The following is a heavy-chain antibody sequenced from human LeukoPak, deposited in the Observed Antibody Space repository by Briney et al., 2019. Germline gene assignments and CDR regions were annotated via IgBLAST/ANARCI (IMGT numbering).Heavy chain of an antibody. V-gene: IGHV4-30-2*01. CDR3: ASTLGYCSSTSCSFDY. D-gene: IGHD2-2*01. J-gene: IGHJ4*02. CDR2: IYHSGST. Sequence: SQTLSLTCAVSGGSISSGGYSWSWIRQPPGKGLGWIGYIYHSGSTYYNPSLKSRVTISVDRSKNQFSLKLSSVTAADTAVYYCASTLGYCSSTSCSFDYWGQGTLVTVSS. CDR1: GGSISSGGYS.